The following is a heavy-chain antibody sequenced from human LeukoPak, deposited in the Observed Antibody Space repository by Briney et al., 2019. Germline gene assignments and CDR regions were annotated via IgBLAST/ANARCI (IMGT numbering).Heavy chain of an antibody. CDR2: IYYSGST. D-gene: IGHD3-3*01. V-gene: IGHV4-30-4*08. Sequence: PSETLSLTCTVSGGSISSGDYYWSWIRHPPGKGLEGIGYIYYSGSTYYNPSLKSRVTISVDTSKSQCSLKLSSVTAADTAVYCCARDLIREFWSGYYGDSWGEGALVTVSS. CDR3: ARDLIREFWSGYYGDS. CDR1: GGSISSGDYY. J-gene: IGHJ5*01.